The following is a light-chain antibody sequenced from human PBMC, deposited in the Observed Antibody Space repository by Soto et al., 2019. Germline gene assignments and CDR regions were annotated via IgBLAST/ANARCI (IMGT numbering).Light chain of an antibody. J-gene: IGLJ1*01. V-gene: IGLV2-14*01. CDR1: SCDVGGYNY. CDR2: EVS. Sequence: QSPLTQPASVSGSTGQSISISCPENSCDVGGYNYVSWYQQPPGKAPKLMIYEVSTRPSADSHRFSGFKSVTTASLTISGLQADIEAHEYSRSYTSCTTLDMFXTWTKPNVL. CDR3: RSYTSCTTLDM.